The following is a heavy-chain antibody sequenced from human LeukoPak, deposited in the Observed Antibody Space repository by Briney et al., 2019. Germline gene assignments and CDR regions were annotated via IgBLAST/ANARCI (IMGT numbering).Heavy chain of an antibody. CDR2: INPNSGGT. J-gene: IGHJ3*02. CDR3: ARDGGSSSWYVAFDI. V-gene: IGHV1-2*02. CDR1: GYTFTGYY. D-gene: IGHD6-13*01. Sequence: ASVKVSCEASGYTFTGYYMNWVRQAPGQGLEWMGWINPNSGGTNYAQKFQGRVTMTRDTSISTAYMELSRLRSDDTAVYYCARDGGSSSWYVAFDIWGQGTMVTVSS.